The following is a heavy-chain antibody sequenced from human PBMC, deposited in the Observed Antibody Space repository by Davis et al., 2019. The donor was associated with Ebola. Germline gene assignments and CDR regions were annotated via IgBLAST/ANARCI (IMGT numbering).Heavy chain of an antibody. V-gene: IGHV1-46*01. D-gene: IGHD3-10*01. Sequence: ASVKVSCKASGYTFTSYYMHWVRQAPGQGLEWMGIINPSGGSTSYAQKFQGRVTMTRDTSTSTVYMELSSLRSEDTAVYYCARGDRWFGESMYYFDYWGQGTLVTVSS. CDR2: INPSGGST. J-gene: IGHJ4*02. CDR3: ARGDRWFGESMYYFDY. CDR1: GYTFTSYY.